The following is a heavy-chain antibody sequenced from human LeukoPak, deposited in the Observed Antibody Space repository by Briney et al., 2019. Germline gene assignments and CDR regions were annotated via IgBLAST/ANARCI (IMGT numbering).Heavy chain of an antibody. CDR1: GFTFSSYW. CDR2: MKQDGSEK. J-gene: IGHJ6*02. CDR3: AREGDYYGMDV. Sequence: GGSLRLSCAASGFTFSSYWMSWVRQAPGKGLEWVANMKQDGSEKYYVDSVKGRLTISRDNAKNSLYLQMNSLRAEDTAVYYCAREGDYYGMDVWGQGTTVTVSS. V-gene: IGHV3-7*01.